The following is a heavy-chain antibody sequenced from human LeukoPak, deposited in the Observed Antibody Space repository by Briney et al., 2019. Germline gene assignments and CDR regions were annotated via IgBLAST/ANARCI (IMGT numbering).Heavy chain of an antibody. Sequence: GGSLRLSCAASGFTFSSYWMSWVRLAPGKGLEWVANIKQDGGEKYYVGSVKGRFTVSRDNAKNSLYLQMNSLRAEDTAVYYCAREWNYYGSGIMDVWGKGTTVTVSS. D-gene: IGHD3-10*01. CDR3: AREWNYYGSGIMDV. CDR1: GFTFSSYW. J-gene: IGHJ6*04. V-gene: IGHV3-7*01. CDR2: IKQDGGEK.